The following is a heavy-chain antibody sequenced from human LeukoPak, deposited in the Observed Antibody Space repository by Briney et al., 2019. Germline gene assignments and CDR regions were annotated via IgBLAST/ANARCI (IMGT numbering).Heavy chain of an antibody. D-gene: IGHD6-19*01. V-gene: IGHV4-59*12. CDR2: IYHSGST. CDR1: GGSISTYY. CDR3: ARGHNSSGWYRSSGY. Sequence: SETLSLTCTVSGGSISTYYWSWIRQPPGKGLEWIGYIYHSGSTYYNPSLKSRVTISVDRSKNQFSLKLSSVTAADTAVYYCARGHNSSGWYRSSGYWGQGTLVTVSS. J-gene: IGHJ4*02.